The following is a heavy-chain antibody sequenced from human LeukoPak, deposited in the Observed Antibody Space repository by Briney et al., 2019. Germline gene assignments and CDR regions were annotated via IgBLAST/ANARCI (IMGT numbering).Heavy chain of an antibody. CDR3: ARVLSELLHPVYYYYMDV. Sequence: GGSLRLSCAASGFTFSSYSMNWVRQAPGKGLEWVSSISSSSSYIYYADSVKGRFTISRDNAKNSLYLQMNSLRAEDTAVYYCARVLSELLHPVYYYYMDVWGKGTTVTVSS. V-gene: IGHV3-21*01. D-gene: IGHD1-26*01. CDR1: GFTFSSYS. J-gene: IGHJ6*03. CDR2: ISSSSSYI.